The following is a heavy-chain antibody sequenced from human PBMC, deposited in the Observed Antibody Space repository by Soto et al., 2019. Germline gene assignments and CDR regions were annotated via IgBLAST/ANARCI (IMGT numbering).Heavy chain of an antibody. D-gene: IGHD3-3*01. Sequence: QVQLLQSGGEVKKPGSSVKVSCKTSGGTFRTDTISWVRQAPGQGLEWMGRIIPNLDVTNYAQNFQGRLAITAAISTPPAFQELSRLRAEDTTMYYCARGSYYGGQSEAWFYPCGEGYPVTVSS. V-gene: IGHV1-69*02. CDR1: GGTFRTDT. J-gene: IGHJ5*02. CDR3: ARGSYYGGQSEAWFYP. CDR2: IIPNLDVT.